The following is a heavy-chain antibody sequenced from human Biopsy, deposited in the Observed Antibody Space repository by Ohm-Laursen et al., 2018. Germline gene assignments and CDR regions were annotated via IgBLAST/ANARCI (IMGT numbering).Heavy chain of an antibody. CDR1: GFTFNSYW. J-gene: IGHJ6*02. CDR2: INVYSNKK. Sequence: SLRLSCAASGFTFNSYWMNWVRQAPGRGLEWVSYINVYSNKKYYADSVKGRFIVSRDNDKNSLYLQMNSLRAEDTAVYHCARSPGRDRMDVWGQGTTVTVSS. D-gene: IGHD1-14*01. V-gene: IGHV3-48*04. CDR3: ARSPGRDRMDV.